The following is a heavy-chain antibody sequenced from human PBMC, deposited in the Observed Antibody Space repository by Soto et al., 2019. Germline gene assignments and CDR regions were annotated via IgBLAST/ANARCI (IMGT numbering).Heavy chain of an antibody. Sequence: PSETLSLTCTVSGGSISSGDYYWSWIRQPPGRGLEWIGYIYYSGSTYYNPSLKSRVTISVDTSKNQFSLKLSSVTAADTAVYYCASRKSSPYFDYWGQGTLVTLSS. CDR1: GGSISSGDYY. D-gene: IGHD3-10*01. V-gene: IGHV4-30-4*01. CDR3: ASRKSSPYFDY. J-gene: IGHJ4*02. CDR2: IYYSGST.